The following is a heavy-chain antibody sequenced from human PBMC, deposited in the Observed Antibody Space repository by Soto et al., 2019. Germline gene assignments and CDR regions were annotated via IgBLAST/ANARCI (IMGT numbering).Heavy chain of an antibody. J-gene: IGHJ4*02. CDR3: ARSDSSGYFHY. Sequence: EVQLVASGGDLVQPGGSLRLSCAASGFTSSDHYVDWVRQAPGKGLEWVGRTTNKANSYTTEYAASVKARFTISRDDSRNSLYLQMNNLKTEDAAIYYCARSDSSGYFHYWGQGTLVTVSS. CDR2: TTNKANSYTT. D-gene: IGHD3-22*01. CDR1: GFTSSDHY. V-gene: IGHV3-72*01.